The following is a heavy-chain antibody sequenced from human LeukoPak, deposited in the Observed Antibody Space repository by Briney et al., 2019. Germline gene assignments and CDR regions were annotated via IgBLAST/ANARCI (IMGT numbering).Heavy chain of an antibody. J-gene: IGHJ4*02. CDR2: ISWNSGSI. D-gene: IGHD2-21*02. Sequence: HPGRSLRLSCAASGFTFDDYAMPWVRHAPGKGLEWVSGISWNSGSIGYADSVKGRFTISRDNAKNSLYLQMNSLRAEDTALYYCANSPEYGGGDFSFDYWGQGTLVTVSS. CDR1: GFTFDDYA. CDR3: ANSPEYGGGDFSFDY. V-gene: IGHV3-9*01.